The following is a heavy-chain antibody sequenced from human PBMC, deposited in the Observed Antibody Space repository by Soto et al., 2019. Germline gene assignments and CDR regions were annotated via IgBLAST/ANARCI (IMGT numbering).Heavy chain of an antibody. D-gene: IGHD3-3*01. J-gene: IGHJ6*02. CDR2: IIPIFGTA. Sequence: SVKVSCKASGGTFSSYAISWVRQAPGQGLEWMGGIIPIFGTANYAQKFQGRVTITADESTSTAYMELSSLRSEDTAVYYCASLNTIFGVVTNGPYYYCGMDVWGQGTTVTVSS. V-gene: IGHV1-69*13. CDR3: ASLNTIFGVVTNGPYYYCGMDV. CDR1: GGTFSSYA.